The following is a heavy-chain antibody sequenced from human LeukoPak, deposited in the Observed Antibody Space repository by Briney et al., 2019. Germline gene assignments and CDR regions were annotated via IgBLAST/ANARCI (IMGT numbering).Heavy chain of an antibody. CDR1: GLTLGDYA. Sequence: GGSLRLSCTASGLTLGDYAMSWFRQAPGKGLECVGFIRSKAYGGTTEYAASVKGRFTISRDDSKSIAYLQMNSLKTEDTAVYYCTGPYSSGWYRAPPDYWGQGTLVTVSS. D-gene: IGHD6-19*01. V-gene: IGHV3-49*03. J-gene: IGHJ4*02. CDR2: IRSKAYGGTT. CDR3: TGPYSSGWYRAPPDY.